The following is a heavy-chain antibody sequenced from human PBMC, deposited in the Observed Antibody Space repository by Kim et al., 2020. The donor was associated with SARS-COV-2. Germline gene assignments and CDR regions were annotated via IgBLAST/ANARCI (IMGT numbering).Heavy chain of an antibody. CDR2: ISYDGSNK. CDR1: GFTFSSYG. CDR3: AGAGMFRVVINDAFDI. D-gene: IGHD3-10*01. J-gene: IGHJ3*02. Sequence: GGSLRLSCAASGFTFSSYGMHWVRQAPGKGLEWVAVISYDGSNKYYADSVKGRFTISRDNSKNTLYLQMNSLRAEDTAVYYCAGAGMFRVVINDAFDIWGQGTMVTVSS. V-gene: IGHV3-33*05.